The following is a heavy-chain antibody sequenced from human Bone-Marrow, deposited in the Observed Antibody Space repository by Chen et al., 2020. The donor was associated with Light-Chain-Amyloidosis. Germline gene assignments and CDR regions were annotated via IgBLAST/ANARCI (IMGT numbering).Heavy chain of an antibody. CDR1: GFSAVRSS. CDR3: ATEGRDPGYSYGYLNY. D-gene: IGHD5-18*01. Sequence: EVHLLVTGGALIHPGGSLSPPVPRFGFSAVRSSMSWVRQAPGKGLEWVSLIYSGGSKYYADFVKGRFTIARDSSKNTVYRQMNSLRAEDTALYYCATEGRDPGYSYGYLNYWGQGTLVTVSS. J-gene: IGHJ4*02. CDR2: IYSGGSK. V-gene: IGHV3-53*02.